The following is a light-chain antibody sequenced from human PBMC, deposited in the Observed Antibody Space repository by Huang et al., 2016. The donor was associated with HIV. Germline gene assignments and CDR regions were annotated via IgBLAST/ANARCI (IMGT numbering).Light chain of an antibody. CDR1: QSVNSY. Sequence: EIVLTQSPATLSLSPGERATLSCRASQSVNSYLAWYQQKPGQAPRLLMYDASNRATGIPARFSGSGSGTDFTLTISSLEPEDFAVYYCQQRSNWRTFGQGTRLEIK. CDR3: QQRSNWRT. CDR2: DAS. V-gene: IGKV3-11*01. J-gene: IGKJ5*01.